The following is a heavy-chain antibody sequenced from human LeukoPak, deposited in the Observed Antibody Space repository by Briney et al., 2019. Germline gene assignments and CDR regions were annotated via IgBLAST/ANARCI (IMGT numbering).Heavy chain of an antibody. CDR1: GFTFSSNC. D-gene: IGHD3-10*01. Sequence: GGCLRLSCAASGFTFSSNCMSWVRQAPGKGLEWVANIKKVGSEKYYADSVKGRFSISRDNAKNTLYLQMNSLRAEDTAVYYCARERGSGEHDYWGQGNLVTVSS. CDR2: IKKVGSEK. V-gene: IGHV3-7*01. CDR3: ARERGSGEHDY. J-gene: IGHJ4*02.